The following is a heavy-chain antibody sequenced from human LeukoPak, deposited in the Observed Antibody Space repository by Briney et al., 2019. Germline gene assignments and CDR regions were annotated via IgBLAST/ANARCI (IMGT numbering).Heavy chain of an antibody. V-gene: IGHV4-39*01. Sequence: PSETLSLTCTVSGGSITSSSYYWGWIRQPPGKGLEWIGSIYYSGSTYYNPSLKSRVTISVDTSKNQFPLKLSSVTAADTAVYYCARKGSGYSSSWSLTNWFDPWGQGTLVTVSS. CDR2: IYYSGST. D-gene: IGHD6-13*01. J-gene: IGHJ5*02. CDR1: GGSITSSSYY. CDR3: ARKGSGYSSSWSLTNWFDP.